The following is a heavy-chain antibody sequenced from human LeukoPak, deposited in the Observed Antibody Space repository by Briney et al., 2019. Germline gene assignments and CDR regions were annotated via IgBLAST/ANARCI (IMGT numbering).Heavy chain of an antibody. D-gene: IGHD7-27*01. J-gene: IGHJ4*02. CDR3: ARDRTGCLDY. CDR1: GVSISSHY. V-gene: IGHV4-59*11. Sequence: SETLSLTCTVSGVSISSHYWSWIRQPPGKGLEWIGYIYYSGSTNYNPSLKSRVTISVDTSKNQFSLKLSSVTAADTAVYYCARDRTGCLDYWGQRTLVTVSS. CDR2: IYYSGST.